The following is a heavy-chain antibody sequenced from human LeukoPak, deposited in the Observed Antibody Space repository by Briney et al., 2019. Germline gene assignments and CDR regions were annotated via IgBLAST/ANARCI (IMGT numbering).Heavy chain of an antibody. CDR3: ARQGGGAFDI. Sequence: SETLSLTCAVSGYSISSGHYWGWIRQPPGKGLEWIGSIYHSGSTYYNPSLKSRVTISVDTSKNQFSLKLSSVTAADTAVYYCARQGGGAFDIWGQGTMVTVSS. CDR1: GYSISSGHY. CDR2: IYHSGST. J-gene: IGHJ3*02. V-gene: IGHV4-38-2*01. D-gene: IGHD3-16*01.